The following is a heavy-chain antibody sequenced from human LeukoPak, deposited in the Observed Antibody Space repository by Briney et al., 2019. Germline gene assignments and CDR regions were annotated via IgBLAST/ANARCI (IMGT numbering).Heavy chain of an antibody. V-gene: IGHV4-59*01. J-gene: IGHJ4*02. CDR1: GGSISSYY. CDR3: ARSPPPRYSSSWFYY. Sequence: SETLSLTCTVPGGSISSYYWSWIRQPPRKGLEWIGYIYYSGSTNYNPSLKSRVTISVDTSKNQFSLKLSSVTAADTAVYYCARSPPPRYSSSWFYYWGQGTLVTVSS. D-gene: IGHD6-13*01. CDR2: IYYSGST.